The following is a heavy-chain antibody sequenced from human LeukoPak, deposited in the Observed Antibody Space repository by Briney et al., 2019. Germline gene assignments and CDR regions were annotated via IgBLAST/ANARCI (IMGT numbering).Heavy chain of an antibody. J-gene: IGHJ4*02. Sequence: GGSLRLSCTASGFTFSSYAMSWVRQAPGKGLEWVSAISGSGGSTYYADSVKGRFTISRDNSKNTLYLQMNSLRAEDTAVYYCAKDPVGDTALLDYWGQGTLVTVSS. CDR3: AKDPVGDTALLDY. D-gene: IGHD5-18*01. CDR1: GFTFSSYA. CDR2: ISGSGGST. V-gene: IGHV3-23*01.